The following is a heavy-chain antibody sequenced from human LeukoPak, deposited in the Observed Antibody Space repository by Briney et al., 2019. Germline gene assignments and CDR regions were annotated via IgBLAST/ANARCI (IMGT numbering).Heavy chain of an antibody. D-gene: IGHD6-19*01. CDR3: ARDRRWLAHSSIFDY. CDR1: GYTFTGYY. CDR2: INPNSGGT. V-gene: IGHV1-2*02. Sequence: GASVKVSCKASGYTFTGYYMHWVRQAPGQGLEWMGWINPNSGGTNYAQKFQGRVTMTRDTSISTAYMELSRLRSDDTAVYYCARDRRWLAHSSIFDYWGQETLVTVSS. J-gene: IGHJ4*02.